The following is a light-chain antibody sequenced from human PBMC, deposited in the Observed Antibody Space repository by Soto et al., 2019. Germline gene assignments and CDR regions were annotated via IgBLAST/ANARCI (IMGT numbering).Light chain of an antibody. CDR1: QGICNY. Sequence: DIQMTQSPSSLSASVGDRVTITCRASQGICNYLAWYQQKPVRVPKLLIYAASTLQSGVPSRFSGSGSGTDFTLTISSLQADDFTTYYCQKYNSAPRTLGQGTKG. J-gene: IGKJ1*01. CDR3: QKYNSAPRT. CDR2: AAS. V-gene: IGKV1-27*01.